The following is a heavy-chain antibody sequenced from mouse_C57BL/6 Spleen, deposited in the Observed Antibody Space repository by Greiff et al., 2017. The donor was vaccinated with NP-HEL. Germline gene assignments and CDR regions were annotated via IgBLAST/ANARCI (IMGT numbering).Heavy chain of an antibody. CDR1: GFTFSDYY. J-gene: IGHJ2*01. CDR3: ARHLWDYFDY. Sequence: EVKLMESGGGLVQPGGSLKLSCAASGFTFSDYYMYWVRQTPEKRLEWVAYISNGGGSTYYPDTVKGRFTISRDNAKNTLYLQMSRLKSEDTAMYYCARHLWDYFDYWGQGTTLTVSS. D-gene: IGHD6-2*01. V-gene: IGHV5-12*01. CDR2: ISNGGGST.